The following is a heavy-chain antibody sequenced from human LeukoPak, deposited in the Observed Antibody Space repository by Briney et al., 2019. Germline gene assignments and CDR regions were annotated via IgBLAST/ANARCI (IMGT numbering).Heavy chain of an antibody. CDR2: IYYSGST. CDR1: GGSISSSSYY. CDR3: ARNQRSYYFDY. J-gene: IGHJ4*02. V-gene: IGHV4-39*07. D-gene: IGHD1-14*01. Sequence: SETLSLTCTVSGGSISSSSYYWGWIRQPPGKGLEWIGSIYYSGSTYYNPSLKSRVTISVDTSKNQFSLKLSSVTAADTAVYYCARNQRSYYFDYWGQGTLVTVSS.